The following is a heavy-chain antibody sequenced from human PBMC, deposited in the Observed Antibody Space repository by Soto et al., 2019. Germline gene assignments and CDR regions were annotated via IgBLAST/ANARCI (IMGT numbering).Heavy chain of an antibody. J-gene: IGHJ6*02. V-gene: IGHV1-2*04. CDR2: INPNSGGT. CDR3: AREAVAGYRYYYYYYGMDV. D-gene: IGHD6-19*01. Sequence: GASVKVSCKASGYTFTSYYMHWVRQAPGQGLEWMGWINPNSGGTNYAQKFQGWVTMTRDTSISTAYMELSRLRSDDTAVYYCAREAVAGYRYYYYYYGMDVWGQGTTVTVSS. CDR1: GYTFTSYY.